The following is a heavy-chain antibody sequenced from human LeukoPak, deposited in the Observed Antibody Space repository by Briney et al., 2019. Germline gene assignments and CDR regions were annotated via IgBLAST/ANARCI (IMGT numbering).Heavy chain of an antibody. CDR1: GFTFRSYE. J-gene: IGHJ4*02. Sequence: PGGSLRLSCAGFGFTFRSYEMNWVRQAPGKGLEWISYISSTGSAIYYADSVKGRFTISRDNAKNSLYLQMNSLRAEDTAVYYCPRVFSYYTYSFDYWGQGTLVTVS. CDR3: PRVFSYYTYSFDY. CDR2: ISSTGSAI. D-gene: IGHD3-22*01. V-gene: IGHV3-48*03.